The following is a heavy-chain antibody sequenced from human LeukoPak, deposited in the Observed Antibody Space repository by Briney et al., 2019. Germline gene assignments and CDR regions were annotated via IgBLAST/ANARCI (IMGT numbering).Heavy chain of an antibody. J-gene: IGHJ6*02. D-gene: IGHD3-22*01. CDR1: GGSVSSGSYY. CDR3: ARDEVSDYYYYYGMDV. V-gene: IGHV4-61*01. Sequence: SETLSLTCTVSGGSVSSGSYYWSWIRQPPGKGLEWIGYIYYSGSTNYNPPLKSRVTISVDTSKNQFSLKLSSVTAADTAVYYCARDEVSDYYYYYGMDVWGQGTTVTVSS. CDR2: IYYSGST.